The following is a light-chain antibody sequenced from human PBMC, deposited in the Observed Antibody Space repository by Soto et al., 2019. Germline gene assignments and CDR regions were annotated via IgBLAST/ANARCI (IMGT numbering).Light chain of an antibody. CDR2: DAS. CDR3: QQRSSWL. J-gene: IGKJ4*01. CDR1: QSISTY. V-gene: IGKV3-11*01. Sequence: EIVLTQSPATLSLSPGERATLSCRASQSISTYLAWYQQKPGQAPRLLIYDASNRATGIPARFSGSGSGTDSTLTISSLEPEDFAVYYCQQRSSWLFGGGTKVDIK.